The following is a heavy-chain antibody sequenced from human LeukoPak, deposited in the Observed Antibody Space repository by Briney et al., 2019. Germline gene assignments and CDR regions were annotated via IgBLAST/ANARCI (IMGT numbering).Heavy chain of an antibody. V-gene: IGHV4-39*01. CDR3: AREVAASSWSY. D-gene: IGHD6-13*01. CDR2: IYYSGST. J-gene: IGHJ4*02. CDR1: GGSISSGSYY. Sequence: SETLSLTCTVSGGSISSGSYYWGWIRRPPGKGLEWVGSIYYSGSTYYNPSLKSRVTISVDTSKKQFSLKLNSVTAADTAVYYCAREVAASSWSYWGQGTLVTVSS.